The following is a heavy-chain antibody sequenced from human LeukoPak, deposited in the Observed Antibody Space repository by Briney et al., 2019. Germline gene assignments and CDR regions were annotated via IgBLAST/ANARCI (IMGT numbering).Heavy chain of an antibody. Sequence: PGGSLRLSCAASGFTFSGFAMSWVRQAPGTGLEWVSAISDGGGSINYADSVKGRFTISRDNSKNTLYLQMNSLRAEDTAVYYCAKDRYSSGCYYFDYWGQGTLVTVSS. J-gene: IGHJ4*02. V-gene: IGHV3-23*01. CDR1: GFTFSGFA. CDR2: ISDGGGSI. D-gene: IGHD6-19*01. CDR3: AKDRYSSGCYYFDY.